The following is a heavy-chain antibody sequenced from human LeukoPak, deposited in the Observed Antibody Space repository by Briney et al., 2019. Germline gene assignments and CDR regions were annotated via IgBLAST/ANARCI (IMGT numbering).Heavy chain of an antibody. CDR3: ARDRDGYNYGAFDI. Sequence: ASVKVSCKATGYTFTGYYMHWVRQAPGQGLEWMGWINPNSGGTNYAQKFQGRVTMTRDTSISTAYMELSRLRSDDTAVYYCARDRDGYNYGAFDIWGQGTMVTVSS. CDR2: INPNSGGT. J-gene: IGHJ3*02. V-gene: IGHV1-2*02. CDR1: GYTFTGYY. D-gene: IGHD5-24*01.